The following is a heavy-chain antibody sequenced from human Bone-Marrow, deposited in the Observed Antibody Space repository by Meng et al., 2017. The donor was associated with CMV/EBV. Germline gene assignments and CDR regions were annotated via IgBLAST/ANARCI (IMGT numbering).Heavy chain of an antibody. D-gene: IGHD3-10*01. CDR3: AKDYYYGSGSYYYFDY. CDR2: IRYDGSNK. Sequence: GGSLRLSCAASGFTFSSYGMHWVRQAPGKGLEWVAFIRYDGSNKYYADSVKGRFTISRDNSKNTLYLQMNSLRAEDTAVYYCAKDYYYGSGSYYYFDYWGQGTLVTGSS. J-gene: IGHJ4*02. V-gene: IGHV3-30*02. CDR1: GFTFSSYG.